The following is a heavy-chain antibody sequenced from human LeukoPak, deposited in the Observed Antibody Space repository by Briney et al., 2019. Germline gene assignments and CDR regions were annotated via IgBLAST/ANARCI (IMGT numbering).Heavy chain of an antibody. CDR2: IYYSGST. CDR3: ARYGSGSYYGIPNYYYYMDV. V-gene: IGHV4-39*07. D-gene: IGHD3-10*01. Sequence: SETLTLTCTVSGGSISSSSYYWGWIRQPPGKGLEWIGSIYYSGSTYYNPSLKSRVTISVDTSKNQFSLKLSSVTAADTAVYYCARYGSGSYYGIPNYYYYMDVWGKGTTVTISS. CDR1: GGSISSSSYY. J-gene: IGHJ6*03.